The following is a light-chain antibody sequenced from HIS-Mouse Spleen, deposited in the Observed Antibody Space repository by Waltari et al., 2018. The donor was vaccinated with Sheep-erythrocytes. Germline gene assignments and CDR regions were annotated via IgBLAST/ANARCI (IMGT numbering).Light chain of an antibody. Sequence: QSALTQPASVSGSPGQSITIACTGTSSDVGSYNRVSWYQQHPGKAPKLMMYEGSKLPSGVSNRFSGSKSGNTASLTISGLQAEDEADYYCCSYAGSSTPWVFGGGTKLTVL. CDR3: CSYAGSSTPWV. CDR1: SSDVGSYNR. J-gene: IGLJ3*02. CDR2: EGS. V-gene: IGLV2-23*01.